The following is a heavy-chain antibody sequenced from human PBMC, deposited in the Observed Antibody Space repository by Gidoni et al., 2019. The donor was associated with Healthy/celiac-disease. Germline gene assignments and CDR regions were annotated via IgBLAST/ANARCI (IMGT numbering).Heavy chain of an antibody. CDR1: VVSISSYY. CDR2: IYTSGST. J-gene: IGHJ3*02. V-gene: IGHV4-4*07. D-gene: IGHD6-19*01. CDR3: ARDPKGAVAATDAVDI. Sequence: VQLQASGPGLVKPSETLSRSCTVPVVSISSYYWRWIRQHAGKGLEWIGRIYTSGSTNYNPSLKSRVTMSVDTSKSQFARKLSSVTAADTAVYYCARDPKGAVAATDAVDIWSQGTMVTVSS.